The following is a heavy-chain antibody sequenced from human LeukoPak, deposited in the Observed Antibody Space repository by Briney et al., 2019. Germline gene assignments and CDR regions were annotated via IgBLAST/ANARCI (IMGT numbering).Heavy chain of an antibody. CDR3: ARDRSGSPFN. J-gene: IGHJ4*02. Sequence: PGRSLRLSCAASGFTFSSYGMHWVRQAPGKGLEWVAVISYDGSNKYYADSVKGRFTISRDNSKNTLYLQMNSLRAEDTAVYYCARDRSGSPFNWGQGTLVTVSS. V-gene: IGHV3-30*03. D-gene: IGHD1-26*01. CDR1: GFTFSSYG. CDR2: ISYDGSNK.